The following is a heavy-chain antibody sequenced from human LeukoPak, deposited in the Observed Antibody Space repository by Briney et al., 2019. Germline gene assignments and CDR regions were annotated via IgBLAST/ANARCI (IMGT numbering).Heavy chain of an antibody. CDR2: IYYNGGT. J-gene: IGHJ4*02. CDR3: ARRGVNYYFDY. D-gene: IGHD1-7*01. V-gene: IGHV4-39*02. CDR1: GGSISSSSYF. Sequence: PSETLSLTCTVSGGSISSSSYFWGWIRQPPGKGLVWLGSIYYNGGTYYTPPLKSRITISVDTSENHCSLKLSSVTAADTAVYYCARRGVNYYFDYWGQGTLVTVSS.